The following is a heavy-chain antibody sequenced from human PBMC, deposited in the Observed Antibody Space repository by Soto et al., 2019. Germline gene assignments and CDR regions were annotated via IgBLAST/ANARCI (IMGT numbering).Heavy chain of an antibody. CDR2: IELHGSGK. J-gene: IGHJ4*02. CDR1: GFDFGTNW. V-gene: IGHV3-7*01. Sequence: EVQLVESGGGLVQPGASLRLSCAASGFDFGTNWMSWVRRAPGKGLDWVAIIELHGSGKYYADSVKGRFTISRDNAESSLYLPMNSLRVEDTAVYYCAVHTGWAFYCGAGGGQGTLVTVS. CDR3: AVHTGWAFYCGAG. D-gene: IGHD4-17*01.